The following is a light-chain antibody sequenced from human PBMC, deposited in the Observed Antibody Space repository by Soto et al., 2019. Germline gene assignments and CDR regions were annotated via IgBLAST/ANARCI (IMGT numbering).Light chain of an antibody. J-gene: IGKJ5*01. CDR3: LHNFGTHP. CDR2: ATS. V-gene: IGKV1-39*01. CDR1: QTISSP. Sequence: DLPVTQSPSTLSASVGDRVTITCRASQTISSPLSWYQQKPGKVPELLIYATSRLQSGVPSRFSGSRSGTDFTLTISCVQPEDIPTYYCLHNFGTHPFAQVARLAIK.